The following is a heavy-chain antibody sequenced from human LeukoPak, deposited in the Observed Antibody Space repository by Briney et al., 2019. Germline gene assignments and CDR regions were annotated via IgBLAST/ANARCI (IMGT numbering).Heavy chain of an antibody. V-gene: IGHV4-4*07. J-gene: IGHJ4*02. D-gene: IGHD2-2*01. CDR1: GGSISSYY. Sequence: SETLSLTCTVSGGSISSYYWSWIRQPAGKGLEWNGHFYTSGSTNYNPSLTSRVTLSVDTSKNQFSLKLSSVTAADTAVYYCARRCSSTSCSPIDYWGQGTLVTVSS. CDR2: FYTSGST. CDR3: ARRCSSTSCSPIDY.